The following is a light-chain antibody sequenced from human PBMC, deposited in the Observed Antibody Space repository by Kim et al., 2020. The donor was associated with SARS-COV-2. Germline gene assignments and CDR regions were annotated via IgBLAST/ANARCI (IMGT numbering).Light chain of an antibody. Sequence: DIQLTQSPSFLSASVGDRVTITCRASQAISSSLAWYQQKPGKAPNLLIYAASTLQGGVPSRFSGSGSGTEFTLTISSLQPEDFATYYCQRTNSYPRTFGPGTKVDIK. CDR3: QRTNSYPRT. J-gene: IGKJ3*01. CDR2: AAS. V-gene: IGKV1-9*01. CDR1: QAISSS.